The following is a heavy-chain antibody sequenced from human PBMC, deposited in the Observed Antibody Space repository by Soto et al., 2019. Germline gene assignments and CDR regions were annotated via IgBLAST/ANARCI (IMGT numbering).Heavy chain of an antibody. CDR2: IYYSGHT. CDR1: GGSIRSGDYY. V-gene: IGHV4-30-4*08. CDR3: VRGQWLPRRAFDI. J-gene: IGHJ3*02. Sequence: QVQLQESGPGLVKPSQTLSLTCTVSGGSIRSGDYYWSWIRQPPGKGLEWIGYIYYSGHTYFNPSLQSRLTISVDTSKNQFSLNLTSVTAADTAVYYCVRGQWLPRRAFDIWGQGTLVTVSS. D-gene: IGHD6-19*01.